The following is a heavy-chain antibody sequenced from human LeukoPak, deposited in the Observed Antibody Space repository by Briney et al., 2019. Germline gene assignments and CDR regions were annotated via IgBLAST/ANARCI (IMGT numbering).Heavy chain of an antibody. J-gene: IGHJ6*02. Sequence: GGALRLSCAASGFTFSSYEMSWVRQAPGKGLGWVSYISSSGNTIYYADSVKGRFTISRDNAKNSLYLQMNSLRAEDTAVYYCARGGGYYGSGSLHYYYYGMDVWGQGTTVTVSS. CDR3: ARGGGYYGSGSLHYYYYGMDV. V-gene: IGHV3-48*03. CDR2: ISSSGNTI. CDR1: GFTFSSYE. D-gene: IGHD3-10*01.